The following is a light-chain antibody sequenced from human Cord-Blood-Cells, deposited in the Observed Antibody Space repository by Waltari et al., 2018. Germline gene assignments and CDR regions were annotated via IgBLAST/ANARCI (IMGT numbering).Light chain of an antibody. Sequence: DIQMTQSPSTLSASVGDRVTITCRASQSISSWLAWYQQKPGKAPKLLIYKASSLESGGPSRVCGSGSGTEFTLAISRLQPDDFATYYCQQYNSYSWTFGQGTKVEIK. V-gene: IGKV1-5*03. J-gene: IGKJ1*01. CDR2: KAS. CDR1: QSISSW. CDR3: QQYNSYSWT.